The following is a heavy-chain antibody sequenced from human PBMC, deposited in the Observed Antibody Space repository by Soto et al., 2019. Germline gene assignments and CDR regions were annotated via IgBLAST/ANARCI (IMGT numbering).Heavy chain of an antibody. CDR1: GGSFSGYY. D-gene: IGHD3-16*01. V-gene: IGHV4-4*09. CDR2: IYRSGST. J-gene: IGHJ6*03. Sequence: SETLSLTCAVYGGSFSGYYWSWIRRPPGRGLEWIGYIYRSGSTKYNPSLKSRLTISVGTSKNQFSLKLSSVTAADTAVYYCARTLDYGHMDVWGKGTTVTVSS. CDR3: ARTLDYGHMDV.